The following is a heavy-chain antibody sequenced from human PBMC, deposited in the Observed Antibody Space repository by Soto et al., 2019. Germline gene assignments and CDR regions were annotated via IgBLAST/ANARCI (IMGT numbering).Heavy chain of an antibody. Sequence: PGGSLRLSCAASGFTFTRYSMSWVRQAPGKGLEWVSAISGSGGSTYYADSVKGRFTISRDNSKNTLYLQMNSLRAEDTAVYYCANSYYYDSSGYPPFDYWGQGTLVTVSS. J-gene: IGHJ4*02. CDR2: ISGSGGST. D-gene: IGHD3-22*01. V-gene: IGHV3-23*01. CDR1: GFTFTRYS. CDR3: ANSYYYDSSGYPPFDY.